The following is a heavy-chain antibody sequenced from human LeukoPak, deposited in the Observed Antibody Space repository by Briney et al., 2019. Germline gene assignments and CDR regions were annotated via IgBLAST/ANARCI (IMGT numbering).Heavy chain of an antibody. J-gene: IGHJ4*02. CDR1: GGTFSSYA. V-gene: IGHV1-69*06. Sequence: ASVKVSCKASGGTFSSYAISWVRQAPGQGLEWMGGIIPIFGTANYAQKFQGRVTITADKSTSTAYMELSSLRSEDTAVYYCARVRDFWSGYYMGYWGQGTLVTVSS. CDR3: ARVRDFWSGYYMGY. CDR2: IIPIFGTA. D-gene: IGHD3-3*01.